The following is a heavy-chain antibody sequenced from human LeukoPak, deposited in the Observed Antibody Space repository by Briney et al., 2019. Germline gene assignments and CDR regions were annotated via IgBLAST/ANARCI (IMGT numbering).Heavy chain of an antibody. V-gene: IGHV4-39*01. J-gene: IGHJ6*02. D-gene: IGHD3-10*01. CDR3: ARTYGGYYYGMDV. CDR2: IYYSGIS. Sequence: SETLSLTCTASGGSISSGSYYWGWIRQPPGKGLEWISNIYYSGISYYNPSLKSRVPISVATSKNQFSLNLSSVTAADTAVYYCARTYGGYYYGMDVWGQGTTVTVSS. CDR1: GGSISSGSYY.